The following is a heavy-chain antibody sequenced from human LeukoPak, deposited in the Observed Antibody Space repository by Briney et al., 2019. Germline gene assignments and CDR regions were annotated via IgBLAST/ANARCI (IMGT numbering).Heavy chain of an antibody. CDR1: GGSFSGYY. CDR3: ARGRGGIAARHTYNWFDP. Sequence: SETLSLTCAVYGGSFSGYYWSWIRQPPGKGLEWIGEINHSGSTNHNPSLKSRVTISVDTSKNQFSLKLSSVTAADTAVYYCARGRGGIAARHTYNWFDPWGQGTLVTVSS. V-gene: IGHV4-34*01. CDR2: INHSGST. D-gene: IGHD6-6*01. J-gene: IGHJ5*02.